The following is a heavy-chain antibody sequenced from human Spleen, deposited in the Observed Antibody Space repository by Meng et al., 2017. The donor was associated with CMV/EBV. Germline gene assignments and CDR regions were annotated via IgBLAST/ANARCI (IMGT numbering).Heavy chain of an antibody. D-gene: IGHD1-26*01. CDR3: ARAVGPTIVDALDI. CDR2: IYYSGST. Sequence: GSLRLSCTVSGGSISSYYWSWIRQPPGKGLEWIGYIYYSGSTNYNPSLKSRVTISVDTSKNQFSLKLSSVTAADTALYYCARAVGPTIVDALDIWGQGTLVTVSS. V-gene: IGHV4-59*01. J-gene: IGHJ3*02. CDR1: GGSISSYY.